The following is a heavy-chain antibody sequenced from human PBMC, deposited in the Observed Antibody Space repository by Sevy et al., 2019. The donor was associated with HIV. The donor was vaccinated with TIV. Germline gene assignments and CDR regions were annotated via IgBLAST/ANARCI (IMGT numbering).Heavy chain of an antibody. J-gene: IGHJ6*03. CDR3: AKDDFDYGDYYYMDV. Sequence: GGSLRLSCAASGFTFSSYAMSWVRQAPGKGLEWVSAISGSGGSTYYADSVKGRFTISRDNSKNTLYLQMNGLRAEDTAVYYCAKDDFDYGDYYYMDVWGKGTTVTVSS. V-gene: IGHV3-23*01. D-gene: IGHD4-17*01. CDR2: ISGSGGST. CDR1: GFTFSSYA.